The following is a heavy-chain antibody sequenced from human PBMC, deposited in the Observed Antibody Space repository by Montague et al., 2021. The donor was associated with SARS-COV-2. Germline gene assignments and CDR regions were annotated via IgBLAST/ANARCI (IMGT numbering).Heavy chain of an antibody. CDR3: ARQVGTMIVVVIIKLRYYFDY. CDR1: GGSISSGGYY. CDR2: IYYSGST. J-gene: IGHJ4*02. D-gene: IGHD3-22*01. V-gene: IGHV4-31*03. Sequence: TLSLTCTVSGGSISSGGYYWSWIRQHPGKGLEWIGYIYYSGSTYYNPSLKSRVTISVDTSKNQFSLKLSSVTAADTAVYYCARQVGTMIVVVIIKLRYYFDYWGQGTLVTVSS.